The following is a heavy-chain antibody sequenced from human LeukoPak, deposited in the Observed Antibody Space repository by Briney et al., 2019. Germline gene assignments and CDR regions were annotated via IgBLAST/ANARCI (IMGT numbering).Heavy chain of an antibody. CDR3: AKDPYSGSYFDY. D-gene: IGHD1-26*01. CDR2: ISGSGGTT. Sequence: GGSLRLSCAASGFTFSSYAMSWVRQAPGKGLEWVSGISGSGGTTYYADSVKGRFTISRDNSKNTLYLQMNSLRAEDTAVCYCAKDPYSGSYFDYWGQGTLVTVSS. CDR1: GFTFSSYA. V-gene: IGHV3-23*01. J-gene: IGHJ4*02.